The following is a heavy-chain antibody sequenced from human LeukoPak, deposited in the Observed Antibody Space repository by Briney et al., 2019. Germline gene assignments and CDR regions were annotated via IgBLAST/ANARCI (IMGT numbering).Heavy chain of an antibody. CDR1: GFSLSTSGMR. J-gene: IGHJ4*02. CDR3: ARSSSGWYGIPFDY. CDR2: IDWEDDK. D-gene: IGHD6-19*01. Sequence: SGPALVKPTQTLTLTCTVSGFSLSTSGMRVSWIRQPPGKALEWLARIDWEDDKFYSTSLKTRITFSKDTSKHQVVLTMTNMDPVDTATSYCARSSSGWYGIPFDYWGQGTLVTVSS. V-gene: IGHV2-70*04.